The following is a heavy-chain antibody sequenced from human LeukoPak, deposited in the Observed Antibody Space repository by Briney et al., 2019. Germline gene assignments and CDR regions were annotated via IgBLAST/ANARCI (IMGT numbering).Heavy chain of an antibody. D-gene: IGHD1-7*01. Sequence: GASVPVSYKASGYAFSSYGIGWVRQAPGQGLEWMEWVGPYNRKTNYSQKFQGRVTMTTDTSTNTAYLELRTLRSDDTAVYYCARGAPRGVWNFYFDYWGQGTLVTVSS. CDR2: VGPYNRKT. J-gene: IGHJ4*02. CDR3: ARGAPRGVWNFYFDY. V-gene: IGHV1-18*01. CDR1: GYAFSSYG.